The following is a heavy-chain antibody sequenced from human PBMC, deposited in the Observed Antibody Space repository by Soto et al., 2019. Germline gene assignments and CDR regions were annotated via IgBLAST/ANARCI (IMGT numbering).Heavy chain of an antibody. Sequence: SVKVSCKASGGTFSNYPISWVRQAPGQGLEWMGGIIPIFGTVNYAQRFQGRVTITADESTSTAYMELSSLRSEDTAVYYCARGNHRWLQLWYFDLWGRGTLVTVSS. V-gene: IGHV1-69*13. CDR1: GGTFSNYP. CDR3: ARGNHRWLQLWYFDL. CDR2: IIPIFGTV. D-gene: IGHD5-12*01. J-gene: IGHJ2*01.